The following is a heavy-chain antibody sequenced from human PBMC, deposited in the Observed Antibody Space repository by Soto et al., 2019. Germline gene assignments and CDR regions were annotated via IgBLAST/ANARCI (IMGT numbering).Heavy chain of an antibody. V-gene: IGHV4-59*01. CDR2: IYYSGST. D-gene: IGHD5-18*01. CDR3: ARGPGTFSGNNFDY. CDR1: GGSISSYY. J-gene: IGHJ4*02. Sequence: PSETLSLTCTVSGGSISSYYWSWIRQPPGKGLEWIGYIYYSGSTNYNPSLKSRVTISVDTSKNQFSLKLSSVTAADTAVYYCARGPGTFSGNNFDYWGQGTLVTIS.